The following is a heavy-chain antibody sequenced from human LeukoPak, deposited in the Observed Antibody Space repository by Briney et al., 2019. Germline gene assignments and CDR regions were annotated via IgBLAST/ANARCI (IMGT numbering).Heavy chain of an antibody. CDR2: IDSSGDVI. Sequence: PGGSLRLSCAASGFIFSVYYMTWIRQAPGKGLEWLSYIDSSGDVIYYADSVKGRFTISRDNAKNSLYLQMNSLRAEDTAVYYCAKGTHSSSWHWYDPWGQGTLVTVSS. CDR1: GFIFSVYY. D-gene: IGHD6-13*01. J-gene: IGHJ5*02. V-gene: IGHV3-11*01. CDR3: AKGTHSSSWHWYDP.